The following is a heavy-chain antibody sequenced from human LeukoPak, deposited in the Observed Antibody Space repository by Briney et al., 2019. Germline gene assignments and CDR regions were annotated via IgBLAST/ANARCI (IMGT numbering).Heavy chain of an antibody. Sequence: GGSLRLSCAASGFTFSGYAMSWVRQAPGKGLEWVSAISPSADSTFYADSGKGRFTISRDNSKNTLYLQMNSLRAEDTAIYYCAKDQGYNSAWYPRDGFDIWGQGTVVTVSS. J-gene: IGHJ3*02. V-gene: IGHV3-23*01. D-gene: IGHD6-19*01. CDR1: GFTFSGYA. CDR3: AKDQGYNSAWYPRDGFDI. CDR2: ISPSADST.